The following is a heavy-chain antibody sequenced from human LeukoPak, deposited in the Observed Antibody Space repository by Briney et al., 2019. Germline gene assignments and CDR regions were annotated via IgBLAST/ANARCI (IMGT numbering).Heavy chain of an antibody. CDR2: INPNSGGT. CDR3: ATAADNYYDSSGYYLY. CDR1: GYTFTGYY. D-gene: IGHD3-22*01. Sequence: PWASVKVSCKASGYTFTGYYMHWVRQAPGQGLEWMGWINPNSGGTNYAQKFQGRVTMTRDTSISTAYMELSRLRSDDTAVYYCATAADNYYDSSGYYLYWGQGTLVTVPS. V-gene: IGHV1-2*02. J-gene: IGHJ4*02.